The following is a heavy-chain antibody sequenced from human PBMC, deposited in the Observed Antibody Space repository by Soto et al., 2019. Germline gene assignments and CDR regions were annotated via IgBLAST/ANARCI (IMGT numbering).Heavy chain of an antibody. J-gene: IGHJ3*02. CDR1: GFSFSKSG. D-gene: IGHD4-4*01. Sequence: QVQLVESGGGVVQPGRSLRLSCATSGFSFSKSGMHWVRQAPGRGLEGVAVIYYDGTNKYYADSVKGRFTISRDNSKNTLYLQMNSLRAEDTAVYYCAKSQDDYSNYAAFDMWGQGSMVTVSS. CDR3: AKSQDDYSNYAAFDM. CDR2: IYYDGTNK. V-gene: IGHV3-33*06.